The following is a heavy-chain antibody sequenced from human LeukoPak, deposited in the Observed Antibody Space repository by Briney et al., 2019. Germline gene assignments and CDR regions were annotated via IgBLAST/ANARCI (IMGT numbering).Heavy chain of an antibody. Sequence: SETLSLTCAVYGGSFSGDYWSWTRQPPGKGRGWIGEINHSGGTNYNPSLKSRVTISVDTSTTQFSLKLCYVTAADTAVYYCASLDNRSWLDAFDIWGQGTMVTVSS. CDR2: INHSGGT. CDR3: ASLDNRSWLDAFDI. J-gene: IGHJ3*02. V-gene: IGHV4-34*01. D-gene: IGHD1-14*01. CDR1: GGSFSGDY.